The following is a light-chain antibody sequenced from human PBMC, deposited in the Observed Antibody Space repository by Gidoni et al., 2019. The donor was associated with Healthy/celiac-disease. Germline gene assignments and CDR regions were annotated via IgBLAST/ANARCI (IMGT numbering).Light chain of an antibody. CDR3: QQYYSTPLT. Sequence: DIVMTQSPDSLAGPLGERATINCKSSQSVLYSSNNKNYLAWYQQKPGQPPKLLIYWASTRESGVPDRFSGSGSGTDFTLTISSLQAEDVAVYYCQQYYSTPLTFXGXTKVEIK. CDR2: WAS. V-gene: IGKV4-1*01. J-gene: IGKJ4*01. CDR1: QSVLYSSNNKNY.